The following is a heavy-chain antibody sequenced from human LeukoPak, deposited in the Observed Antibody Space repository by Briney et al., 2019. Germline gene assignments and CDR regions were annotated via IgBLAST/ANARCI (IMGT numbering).Heavy chain of an antibody. D-gene: IGHD2-21*02. CDR3: ARDATRGGDNDY. V-gene: IGHV3-64*04. J-gene: IGHJ4*02. CDR1: GFTFSSHA. Sequence: GGSLRLSCSASGFTFSSHAMHWVRQAPGKGLEYVSVISSNGGGTHYADSVKGRFTISRDNSKNTLYLQMNSLRAEDTAVYYCARDATRGGDNDYWGQGTRVIVSS. CDR2: ISSNGGGT.